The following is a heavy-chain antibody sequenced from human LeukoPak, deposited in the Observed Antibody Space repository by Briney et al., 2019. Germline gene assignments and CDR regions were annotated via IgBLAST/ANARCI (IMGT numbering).Heavy chain of an antibody. Sequence: SETLSLTCAVYGGSFSGYYWSWIRQPPGKGLEWIGEINHSGSTNYNPSLKSRVTISVDTSKNQFSLKLSSATAADTAVYYCARGLGTPRVLAFKTAHHLYYFDYWGQGTLVTVSS. CDR3: ARGLGTPRVLAFKTAHHLYYFDY. J-gene: IGHJ4*02. CDR1: GGSFSGYY. CDR2: INHSGST. D-gene: IGHD2-21*02. V-gene: IGHV4-34*01.